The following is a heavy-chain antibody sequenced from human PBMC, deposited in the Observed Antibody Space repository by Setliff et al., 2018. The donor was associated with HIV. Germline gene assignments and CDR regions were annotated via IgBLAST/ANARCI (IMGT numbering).Heavy chain of an antibody. CDR1: GDSINSGDYY. J-gene: IGHJ3*02. CDR2: IYHSGST. Sequence: SETLSLTCTVSGDSINSGDYYWSWIRQPPGKGLEWIGYIYHSGSTHYNPSLHSRVAFSVDTSKNQFSLKLYSVTVADTAFYYCARADSSSWFFATFDIWGQGTMVTVSS. V-gene: IGHV4-30-4*01. CDR3: ARADSSSWFFATFDI. D-gene: IGHD6-13*01.